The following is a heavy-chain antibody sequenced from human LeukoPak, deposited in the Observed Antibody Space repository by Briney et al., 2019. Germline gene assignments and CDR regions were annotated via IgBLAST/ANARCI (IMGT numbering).Heavy chain of an antibody. CDR2: INPNSGRT. CDR1: GYTFTDYY. D-gene: IGHD3-16*01. J-gene: IGHJ2*01. V-gene: IGHV1-2*02. Sequence: ASVKVSCKASGYTFTDYYVYWVRQAPGQGLEWMGWINPNSGRTNYAQKFQGRVTMTRDTSIGTAYMELSRLRSDDSAMYYCARVPGGYWYLDLWGRGTLVTVSS. CDR3: ARVPGGYWYLDL.